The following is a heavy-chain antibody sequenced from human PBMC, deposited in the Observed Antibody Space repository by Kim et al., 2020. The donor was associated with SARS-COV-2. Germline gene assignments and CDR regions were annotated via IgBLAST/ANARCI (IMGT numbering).Heavy chain of an antibody. V-gene: IGHV4-34*01. J-gene: IGHJ4*02. Sequence: PSLRSRVTISVDTSKNQCSLKLSCVAAADTAVYYCARVSGDGSGSYYTDYWGQGTLVTVSS. CDR3: ARVSGDGSGSYYTDY. D-gene: IGHD3-10*01.